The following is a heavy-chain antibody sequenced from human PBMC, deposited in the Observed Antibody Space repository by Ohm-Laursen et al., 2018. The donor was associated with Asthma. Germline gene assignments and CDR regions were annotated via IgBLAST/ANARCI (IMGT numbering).Heavy chain of an antibody. Sequence: SLRLSCAATRFIFDDYVMHWVRQAPGKGLEWVSSISWDGGTIGYADSVKGRFTISRDNSKNTLYLQMNSLRAEDTAVYYCARVADTAMVSPIAAAGTTDYWGQGTLVTVSS. V-gene: IGHV3-9*01. CDR2: ISWDGGTI. D-gene: IGHD5-18*01. J-gene: IGHJ4*02. CDR3: ARVADTAMVSPIAAAGTTDY. CDR1: RFIFDDYV.